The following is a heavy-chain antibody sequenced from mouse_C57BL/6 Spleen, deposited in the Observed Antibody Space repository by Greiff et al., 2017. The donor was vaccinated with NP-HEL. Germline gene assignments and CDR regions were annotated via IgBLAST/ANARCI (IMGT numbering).Heavy chain of an antibody. D-gene: IGHD1-1*01. CDR2: IYPGDGDT. V-gene: IGHV1-82*01. CDR1: GYAFSSSW. Sequence: QVQLQQSGPELVKPGASVKISCKASGYAFSSSWMNWVKQRPGKGLEWIGRIYPGDGDTNYNGKFKGKATLTADKSSSTAYMQLRSLTSEDSAVYFCAKYYYGSRYWYFDVWGTGTTVTVSS. J-gene: IGHJ1*03. CDR3: AKYYYGSRYWYFDV.